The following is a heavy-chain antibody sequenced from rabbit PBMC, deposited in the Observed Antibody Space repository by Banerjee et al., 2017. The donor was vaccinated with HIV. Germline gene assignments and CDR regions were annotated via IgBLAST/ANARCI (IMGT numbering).Heavy chain of an antibody. J-gene: IGHJ4*01. Sequence: QGQLVESGGGLVPPEGSLTLTCTASGFSFSSGYDMCWVRQAPGKGLEWIACIAAGSSGSAYYASWAKGRFTISRASSTTVTLQMTSLTAADTATYFCAKGDGDGRAFYFDLWGPGTLVTVS. CDR1: GFSFSSGYD. CDR2: IAAGSSGSA. D-gene: IGHD2-1*01. CDR3: AKGDGDGRAFYFDL. V-gene: IGHV1S45*01.